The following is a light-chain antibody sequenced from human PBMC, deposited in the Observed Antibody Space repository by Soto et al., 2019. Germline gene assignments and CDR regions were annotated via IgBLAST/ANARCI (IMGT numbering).Light chain of an antibody. CDR3: QQYNNWPPLT. CDR1: HSVGSN. CDR2: AAS. J-gene: IGKJ4*01. Sequence: EIVMTQSPATLSVSPGERATLSCRASHSVGSNLAWYKQKPGQAPRLLIYAASTRATGIPARISGSGSGTDFILTISSLQSEDFAVYYWQQYNNWPPLTFGGGTKVESK. V-gene: IGKV3-15*01.